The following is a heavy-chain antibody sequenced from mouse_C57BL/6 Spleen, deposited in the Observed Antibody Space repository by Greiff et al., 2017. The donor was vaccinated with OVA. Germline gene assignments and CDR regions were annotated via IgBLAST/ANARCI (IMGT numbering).Heavy chain of an antibody. J-gene: IGHJ3*01. CDR3: ARGIYYDYEEAWFAY. V-gene: IGHV5-4*01. Sequence: EVQLVESGGGLVKPGGSLKLSCAASGFTFSSYAMSWVRQTPEKRLEWVATISDGGSYTYYPDNVKGRFTISRDNAKNNLYLQMSHLKSEDTAMYYCARGIYYDYEEAWFAYWGQGTLVTVSA. CDR2: ISDGGSYT. D-gene: IGHD2-4*01. CDR1: GFTFSSYA.